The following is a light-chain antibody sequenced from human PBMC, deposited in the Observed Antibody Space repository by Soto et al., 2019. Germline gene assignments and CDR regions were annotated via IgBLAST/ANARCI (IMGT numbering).Light chain of an antibody. V-gene: IGLV4-69*01. J-gene: IGLJ3*02. Sequence: QTVLTQSPSASASLGASVKLTCTLSSGHSSYAIAWHQQQPEKGPRYLMKLNSDDSHSKGDGIPDRFLGSSSGTERYLTISSLQSEDEADYYCQTWSTGIRVFGGGTKLTVL. CDR2: LNSDDSH. CDR1: SGHSSYA. CDR3: QTWSTGIRV.